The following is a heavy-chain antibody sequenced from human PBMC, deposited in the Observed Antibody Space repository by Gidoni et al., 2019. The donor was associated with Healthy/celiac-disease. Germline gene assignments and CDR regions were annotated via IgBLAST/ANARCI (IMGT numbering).Heavy chain of an antibody. J-gene: IGHJ4*02. D-gene: IGHD3-16*01. V-gene: IGHV3-33*01. CDR3: ARGPRMITFGGYQSPALDY. Sequence: HGQLVESGGGVFQPGRHLRLYCSASGFNFSSAAMHCVRQAPGKGLEWVGVRWYDGSNKYYADAVKGRFTISRDNSKNTLYLQMNSLRAEDTAVYYCARGPRMITFGGYQSPALDYWGQGTLVTVSS. CDR1: GFNFSSAA. CDR2: RWYDGSNK.